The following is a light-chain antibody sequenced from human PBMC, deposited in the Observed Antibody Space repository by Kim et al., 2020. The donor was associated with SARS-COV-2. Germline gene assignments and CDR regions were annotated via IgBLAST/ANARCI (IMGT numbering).Light chain of an antibody. V-gene: IGKV3-20*01. CDR3: QQYGSLWT. J-gene: IGKJ1*01. CDR2: GAS. CDR1: QSVSSSY. Sequence: EIVLTQSPGTLSLSPGERATLSCRASQSVSSSYLAWYQQKPGQAPRFLIYGASSRATGIPDRFSGSGSGTDFTLTISRLEPEEFAVYYCQQYGSLWTFGQGTKVDIK.